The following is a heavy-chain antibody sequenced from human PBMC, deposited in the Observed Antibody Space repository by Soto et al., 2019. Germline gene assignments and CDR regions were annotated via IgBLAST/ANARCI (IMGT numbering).Heavy chain of an antibody. V-gene: IGHV1-69*02. Sequence: SVKVSCKASGGTFSSYTISWVRQAPGQGLEWMGRIIPILGIANYAQKSQGRVTITADKSTSTAYMELSSLRSEDTAVYYCARVMGLSPSSYYYVDVWGKGTTVTVSS. D-gene: IGHD2-8*01. CDR1: GGTFSSYT. J-gene: IGHJ6*03. CDR2: IIPILGIA. CDR3: ARVMGLSPSSYYYVDV.